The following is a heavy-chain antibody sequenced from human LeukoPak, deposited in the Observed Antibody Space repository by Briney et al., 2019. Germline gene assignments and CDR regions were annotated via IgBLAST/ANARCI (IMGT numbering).Heavy chain of an antibody. CDR1: GDTFTNYG. V-gene: IGHV1-18*01. J-gene: IGHJ4*02. D-gene: IGHD6-6*01. CDR3: ARGSIAARLLDY. Sequence: ASVKVSCKASGDTFTNYGISWVRQAPGQGLEWMGWISGYNDNTNYAKKVQGRVTMTTDTSTSTAYMELRSLRSDDTAVYYCARGSIAARLLDYWGQGTLVTVSS. CDR2: ISGYNDNT.